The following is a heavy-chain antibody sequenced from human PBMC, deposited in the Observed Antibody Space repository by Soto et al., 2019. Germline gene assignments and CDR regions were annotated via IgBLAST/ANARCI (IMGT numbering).Heavy chain of an antibody. Sequence: QVQLVESGGGVVQPGRSLRLSCAASGFTFSSYAMHWVRQAPGKGLEWVAVISYDGSNKYYADSVKGRFTISRDNSKNTLYLQMNSLRAEDTAVYYCARGPRLYSSYGMDVGGQGTTVTVSS. V-gene: IGHV3-30-3*01. CDR3: ARGPRLYSSYGMDV. D-gene: IGHD6-13*01. J-gene: IGHJ6*02. CDR1: GFTFSSYA. CDR2: ISYDGSNK.